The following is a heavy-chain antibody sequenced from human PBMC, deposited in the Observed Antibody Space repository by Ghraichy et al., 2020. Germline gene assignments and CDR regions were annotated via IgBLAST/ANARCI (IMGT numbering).Heavy chain of an antibody. CDR3: ATAGSSSSWYMWSAFGI. V-gene: IGHV1-24*01. D-gene: IGHD6-13*01. J-gene: IGHJ3*02. CDR2: FGPDDGNT. Sequence: ASVKVSCKVSGYTFTTLGINWVRQAPGKGLEWMGCFGPDDGNTIYAQKFQGRVTMTKDTSTGTAYMELSSLSSEDTAVYFCATAGSSSSWYMWSAFGIWGQGTMVTVSS. CDR1: GYTFTTLG.